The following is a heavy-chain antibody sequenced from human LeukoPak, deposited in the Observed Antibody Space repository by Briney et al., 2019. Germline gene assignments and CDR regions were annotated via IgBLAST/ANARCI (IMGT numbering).Heavy chain of an antibody. Sequence: SVKVSCKASGGTFSNYAINWVRQAPGQGLDWMGGIIPMFATVNYAQKFQGRVTITTDESTNTAYMELSGLRSEDTAVYCCARNHDNTGYYYAYFDYWGQGTPVTVSS. J-gene: IGHJ4*02. CDR2: IIPMFATV. V-gene: IGHV1-69*05. CDR1: GGTFSNYA. CDR3: ARNHDNTGYYYAYFDY. D-gene: IGHD3-22*01.